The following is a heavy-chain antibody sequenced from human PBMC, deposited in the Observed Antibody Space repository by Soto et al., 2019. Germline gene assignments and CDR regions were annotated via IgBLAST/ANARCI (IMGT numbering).Heavy chain of an antibody. CDR1: GGSVRSGSYY. D-gene: IGHD1-1*01. Sequence: QVQLQESGPGLVKPSETLSLTCTVSGGSVRSGSYYWSWIRQPPGKGLEWIGYISYSGSTNYNSSLKSRVTISKDTSENQFSLKLTSVTAADTAVYYCAIYTTGGTGFDYWGQGTLVTVSS. CDR3: AIYTTGGTGFDY. CDR2: ISYSGST. J-gene: IGHJ4*02. V-gene: IGHV4-61*01.